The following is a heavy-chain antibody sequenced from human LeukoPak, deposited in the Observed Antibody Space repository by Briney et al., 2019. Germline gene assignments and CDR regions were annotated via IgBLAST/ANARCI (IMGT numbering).Heavy chain of an antibody. CDR2: INHSGST. CDR3: ARVIRYYYDSSGYYYGYNWFDP. CDR1: GGSFSGYY. Sequence: PSETLSLTCAVYGGSFSGYYWSWIRQPPGKGLEWIGEINHSGSTNYNPSLKSRVTISVDTSKNQSSLKLSSVTAADTAVYYCARVIRYYYDSSGYYYGYNWFDPWGQGTLVTVSS. V-gene: IGHV4-34*01. D-gene: IGHD3-22*01. J-gene: IGHJ5*02.